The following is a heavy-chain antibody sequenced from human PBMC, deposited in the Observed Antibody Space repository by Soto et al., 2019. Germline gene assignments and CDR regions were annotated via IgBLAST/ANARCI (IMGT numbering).Heavy chain of an antibody. CDR1: GGSLSGYY. V-gene: IGHV4-34*01. Sequence: QVQLQQWGAGLLKPSETLSLNCAVNGGSLSGYYWSWIRQPPGKGLGWIGEIKDGGYTNYSPSLRSRATISSDTSNNQFSLRLNSVTAADTGVYYCARGQEGVVATHWDQGALVTVSS. J-gene: IGHJ4*02. CDR3: ARGQEGVVATH. CDR2: IKDGGYT. D-gene: IGHD5-12*01.